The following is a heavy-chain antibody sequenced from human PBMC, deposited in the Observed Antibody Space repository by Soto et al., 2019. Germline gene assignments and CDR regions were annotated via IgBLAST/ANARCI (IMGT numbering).Heavy chain of an antibody. CDR2: ISGGGGSS. CDR1: GFTFSGYA. Sequence: EVQLLESGGGLVHPGGSLRLSCAASGFTFSGYAMSWVRQAPGKGLEWVSTISGGGGSSYFADSVKGRFIISRDNSKNTLNLQMKSLRPEDTAVYYCVKGGCSGGSCYPLDSWGQGTLFTVSS. V-gene: IGHV3-23*01. D-gene: IGHD2-15*01. CDR3: VKGGCSGGSCYPLDS. J-gene: IGHJ4*02.